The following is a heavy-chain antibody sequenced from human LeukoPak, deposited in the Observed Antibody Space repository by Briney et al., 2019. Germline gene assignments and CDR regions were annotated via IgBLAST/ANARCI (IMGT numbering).Heavy chain of an antibody. CDR3: ARYPTVTGGFGY. J-gene: IGHJ4*02. Sequence: SETLSLTCAVYGGSFSGYYWSWIRQPPGKGLEWIGEINHSGSTNYNPSLKSRVTISVDTSKNQFSLKLSSVTAADTAVYYCARYPTVTGGFGYWGQGTLVTVSS. D-gene: IGHD4-17*01. CDR2: INHSGST. CDR1: GGSFSGYY. V-gene: IGHV4-34*01.